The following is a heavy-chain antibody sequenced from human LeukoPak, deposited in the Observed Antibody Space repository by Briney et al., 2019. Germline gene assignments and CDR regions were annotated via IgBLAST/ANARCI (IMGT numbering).Heavy chain of an antibody. CDR3: AFSSVRDGYTVFDY. D-gene: IGHD5-24*01. CDR2: IYYSGST. J-gene: IGHJ4*02. Sequence: SETLSLTCTVSGGSISSYYWSWIRQPPGKGLEWIGYIYYSGSTNYNPSLKSRVTISVDTSKNQFSLKLSPVTAAHTAVYYCAFSSVRDGYTVFDYWGQGTLVTVSS. V-gene: IGHV4-59*08. CDR1: GGSISSYY.